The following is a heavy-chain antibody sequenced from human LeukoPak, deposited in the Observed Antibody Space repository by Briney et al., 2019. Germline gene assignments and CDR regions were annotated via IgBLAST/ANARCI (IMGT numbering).Heavy chain of an antibody. CDR1: GFNFNEYA. Sequence: PGGSLRLSCVASGFNFNEYAMAWVRQAPGKRPQWVSSIVGSGDSSVYADSVKGRFTISRDDAKTSVYLQLNSLRDEDTAIYYCARDNIWAFDIWGQGTMVTVSS. J-gene: IGHJ3*02. CDR2: IVGSGDSS. D-gene: IGHD2/OR15-2a*01. CDR3: ARDNIWAFDI. V-gene: IGHV3-20*04.